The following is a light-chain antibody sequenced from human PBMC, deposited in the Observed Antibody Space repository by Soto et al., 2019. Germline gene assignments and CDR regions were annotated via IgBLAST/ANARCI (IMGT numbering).Light chain of an antibody. V-gene: IGKV3-15*01. J-gene: IGKJ1*01. CDR3: QQYNNWPPWT. Sequence: EIVMTQSPASLSVSPGERATLSCRASESVSSNLAWYQQTPGQAPRLLIYGASTRATGIPARFSGSGSGTEFTLTISSLQSEDFAVYHCQQYNNWPPWTFGQGTKVDI. CDR2: GAS. CDR1: ESVSSN.